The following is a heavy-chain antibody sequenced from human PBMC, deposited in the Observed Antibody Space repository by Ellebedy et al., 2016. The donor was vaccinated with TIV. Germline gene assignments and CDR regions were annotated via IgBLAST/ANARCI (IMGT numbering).Heavy chain of an antibody. D-gene: IGHD4-17*01. CDR1: GFTFRSYW. V-gene: IGHV3-7*01. CDR2: INQDGSDK. Sequence: GESLKISCAASGFTFRSYWMSWVRQAPGKGLEWVGNINQDGSDKYYVDYVKGRFSISRDNAKNSLYLQMNSLRGEDTALYFCATDGSYGDYLSPRHAFNMWGQGTMVTVSS. CDR3: ATDGSYGDYLSPRHAFNM. J-gene: IGHJ3*02.